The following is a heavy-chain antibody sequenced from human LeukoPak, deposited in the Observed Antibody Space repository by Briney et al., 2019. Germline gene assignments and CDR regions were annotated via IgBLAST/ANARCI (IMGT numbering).Heavy chain of an antibody. D-gene: IGHD3-10*01. CDR2: INSDGSST. Sequence: GGSLRLSCAASGFTFSSYWMYWVRQAPGKGLVWVSRINSDGSSTSYADSVKGRFTISRDNAKNTLYLQMNSLRAEDTAVYYCSTGSGHAFDIWGQGTMVTVSS. CDR1: GFTFSSYW. CDR3: STGSGHAFDI. V-gene: IGHV3-74*01. J-gene: IGHJ3*02.